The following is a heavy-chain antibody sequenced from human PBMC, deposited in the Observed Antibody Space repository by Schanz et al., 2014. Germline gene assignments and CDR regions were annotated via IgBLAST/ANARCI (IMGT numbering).Heavy chain of an antibody. J-gene: IGHJ6*02. CDR3: ARDRGHFEQLALEWYYGMDV. CDR1: RYPFTAYY. CDR2: INPDSGDT. D-gene: IGHD3-3*01. V-gene: IGHV1-2*02. Sequence: QVQLVQSGAEVKKPGASVKVSCKASRYPFTAYYMHWVRQAPGQGLEWMGWINPDSGDTNYVQNFQGRVTMTRDTSITTAYMDLSRLTSDDTAVYYCARDRGHFEQLALEWYYGMDVWGQGTTVTVSS.